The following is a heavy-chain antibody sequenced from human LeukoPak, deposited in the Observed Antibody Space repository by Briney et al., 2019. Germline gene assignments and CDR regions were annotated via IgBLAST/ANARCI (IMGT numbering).Heavy chain of an antibody. CDR2: ISGSGGAT. V-gene: IGHV3-23*01. D-gene: IGHD6-19*01. CDR3: AKDGRAVAGTGLDY. CDR1: GFIFSKYA. Sequence: GGSMRLSCAASGFIFSKYAMNWVRQAPEKGLEWVSAISGSGGATDYADSVKGRFTISRDNSNNTVFLEMNSLRAEDTAVYYCAKDGRAVAGTGLDYWGLGTLVTVSS. J-gene: IGHJ4*02.